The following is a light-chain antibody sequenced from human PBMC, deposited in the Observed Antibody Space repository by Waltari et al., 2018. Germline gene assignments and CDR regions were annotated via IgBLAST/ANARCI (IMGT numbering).Light chain of an antibody. V-gene: IGLV1-40*01. CDR1: SSNIGAGYD. Sequence: QSGLTQPPSVSGAPGQRVTISCTGSSSNIGAGYDVHWYRQLPGTTPQLLIYGNNNRPPGVPCRFSGSNSGTSASLAITGLQAEDEADYYCQSSDSSLRVVFGGGTRLTVL. J-gene: IGLJ2*01. CDR3: QSSDSSLRVV. CDR2: GNN.